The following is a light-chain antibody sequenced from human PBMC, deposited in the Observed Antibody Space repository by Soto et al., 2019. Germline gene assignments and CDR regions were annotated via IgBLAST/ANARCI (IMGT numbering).Light chain of an antibody. CDR1: SSDIGGYNY. V-gene: IGLV2-8*01. Sequence: QSVLTQPPSASGSPGQSVTISCAGTSSDIGGYNYVSWYQQYPGKAPKLMIYEVSKRPSGVPDRFSGSKSGNTASLTVSGLQAEEEADYYCSSYAGSNNLGVFGTGTKVTVL. CDR3: SSYAGSNNLGV. CDR2: EVS. J-gene: IGLJ1*01.